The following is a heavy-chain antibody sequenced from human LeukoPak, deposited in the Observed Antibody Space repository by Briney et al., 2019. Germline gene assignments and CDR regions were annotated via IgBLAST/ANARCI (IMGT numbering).Heavy chain of an antibody. D-gene: IGHD5-18*01. J-gene: IGHJ3*02. CDR2: INPNSGGT. CDR1: GYTFTGYY. V-gene: IGHV1-2*04. CDR3: ARGGGVNVDTAMDDAFDI. Sequence: ASEKVSCKASGYTFTGYYMHWVRQAPGQGLEWMGWINPNSGGTNYAQKFQGWVTMTRDTSISTAYMELSRLRSDDTAVYYCARGGGVNVDTAMDDAFDIWGRGTMVTVSS.